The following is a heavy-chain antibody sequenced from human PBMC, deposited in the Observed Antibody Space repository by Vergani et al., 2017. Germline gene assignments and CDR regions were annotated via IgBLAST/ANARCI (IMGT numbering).Heavy chain of an antibody. CDR3: ARDLLPGTLLLLAY. V-gene: IGHV3-11*04. D-gene: IGHD1-7*01. Sequence: QVQLVESGGGLVKPGGSLRLSCAASGFTFSDYYMTWIRQAPGKGLEWISYISGSGHTKYYADSVKGRFAISRDNAKISLYLQMNNLRVEDTAVYYCARDLLPGTLLLLAYWGQGTLISVSS. CDR2: ISGSGHTK. J-gene: IGHJ4*02. CDR1: GFTFSDYY.